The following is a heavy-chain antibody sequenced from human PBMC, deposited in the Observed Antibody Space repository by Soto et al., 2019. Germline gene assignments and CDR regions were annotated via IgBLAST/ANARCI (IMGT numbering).Heavy chain of an antibody. J-gene: IGHJ6*02. D-gene: IGHD3-9*01. CDR3: ARAVVLTFTRFYDMDV. CDR2: LIPMFGTT. V-gene: IGHV1-69*18. CDR1: GGTFSSYS. Sequence: QVQLVQSGAEVKTPGSSVKVSCKASGGTFSSYSINWVRQAPGQGLEWMGRLIPMFGTTDYAQRFQGRVTFTADESTSTDSMEVTNLTSEDTAVYYCARAVVLTFTRFYDMDVWGQGPTVTVSS.